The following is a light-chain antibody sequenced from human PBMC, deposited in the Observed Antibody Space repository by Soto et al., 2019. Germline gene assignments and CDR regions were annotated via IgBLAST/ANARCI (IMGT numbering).Light chain of an antibody. CDR2: LGS. V-gene: IGKV2-28*01. CDR1: QSLLHSNGYNY. J-gene: IGKJ1*01. CDR3: MQATQTAWT. Sequence: DIVMTQSPLSLPVTPGEPASISCRSSQSLLHSNGYNYLDWYLQKPGQSPQLLIYLGSNRASGVPDRFSGSGSGTDFTLKIRRVEAEDVGVYYCMQATQTAWTFGQGTKVDIK.